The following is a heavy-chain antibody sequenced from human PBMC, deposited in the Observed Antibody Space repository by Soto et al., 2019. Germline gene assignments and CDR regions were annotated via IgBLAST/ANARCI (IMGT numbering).Heavy chain of an antibody. D-gene: IGHD2-2*01. Sequence: QVQLGESGGGVVQPGTSLTLSCVTTGFSFSDVAMHWVRQAPGRGLEWVAVISGDGRVSFYADSVMGQFTISRDNSKNTVSLQLRDLTVEDTAVYYCVKDQSRNYVYSYGMDVWGQGTTVAFSS. CDR3: VKDQSRNYVYSYGMDV. J-gene: IGHJ6*02. CDR1: GFSFSDVA. CDR2: ISGDGRVS. V-gene: IGHV3-30*18.